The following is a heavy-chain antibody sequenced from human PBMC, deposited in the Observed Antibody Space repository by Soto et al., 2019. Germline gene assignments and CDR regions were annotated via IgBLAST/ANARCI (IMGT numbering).Heavy chain of an antibody. CDR1: GFTFSSYA. V-gene: IGHV3-23*01. Sequence: GGSLRLSCAASGFTFSSYAMSWVRLAPGKGLEWVAAISGSGGSTYYADSVKGRFTISRDNSKNTLYLQMNSLRAEDTAVYYCAKAVTGTDQNWFDSWGQGTLVTVSS. CDR3: AKAVTGTDQNWFDS. J-gene: IGHJ5*01. D-gene: IGHD1-7*01. CDR2: ISGSGGST.